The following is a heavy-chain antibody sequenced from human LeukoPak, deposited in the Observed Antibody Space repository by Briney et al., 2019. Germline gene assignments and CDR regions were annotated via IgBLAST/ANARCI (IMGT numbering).Heavy chain of an antibody. CDR3: ARDKYCSDDNCDGGSKFDY. V-gene: IGHV3-7*01. J-gene: IGHJ4*02. CDR2: IKEDGSEK. Sequence: PGGSLRLSCVASGFTLRSYAMSWVRQAPGKGLEWVANIKEDGSEKNYVDSVKGRFTISRDNAKNSLYLQMNSLRAEDTGVYYCARDKYCSDDNCDGGSKFDYWGQGTLVTVSS. CDR1: GFTLRSYA. D-gene: IGHD2-15*01.